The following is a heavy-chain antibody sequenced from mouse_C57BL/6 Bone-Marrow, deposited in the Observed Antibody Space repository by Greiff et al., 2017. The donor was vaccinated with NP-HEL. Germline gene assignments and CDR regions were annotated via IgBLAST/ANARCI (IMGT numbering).Heavy chain of an antibody. CDR2: IDPANGNT. D-gene: IGHD1-1*01. J-gene: IGHJ1*03. CDR1: GFNIKNTY. V-gene: IGHV14-3*01. CDR3: ARTPDYYGSSYGYFDV. Sequence: SVAELVRPGASVKLSCTASGFNIKNTYMHWVKQRPEQGLEWIGRIDPANGNTKYAPKFQGKATITADTSSNTAYLQLSSLTSEDTAIYYCARTPDYYGSSYGYFDVWGTGTTVTVSS.